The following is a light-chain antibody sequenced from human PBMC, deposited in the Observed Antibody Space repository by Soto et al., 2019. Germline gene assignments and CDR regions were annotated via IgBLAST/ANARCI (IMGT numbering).Light chain of an antibody. J-gene: IGKJ2*01. CDR2: RAS. CDR1: QDITNY. CDR3: QQYNSVTET. V-gene: IGKV1-8*01. Sequence: AIRMTQSPSSFSASTGDRVTITCRATQDITNYLAWYQQKPGKAPKLIIYRASVLESGVPSRFIGGGSGTNFSLIISYLQSEDFATYYCQQYNSVTETFGQGTKVDIK.